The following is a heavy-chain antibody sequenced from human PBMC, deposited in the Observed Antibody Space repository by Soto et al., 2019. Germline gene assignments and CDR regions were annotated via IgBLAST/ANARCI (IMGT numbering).Heavy chain of an antibody. CDR3: AGDRGYYGYLMES. CDR2: FSRSSSTI. J-gene: IGHJ6*04. CDR1: GFTFSSYS. V-gene: IGHV3-48*01. D-gene: IGHD3-3*01. Sequence: EVQLVESGGGLVQPGGSLRLSCAASGFTFSSYSMNWVRQAPGKGLECLSYFSRSSSTIYYADSMKGRFTISRDNARNSVYLQMNHLRLDDTALSFCAGDRGYYGYLMESWGKWTTVTVSS.